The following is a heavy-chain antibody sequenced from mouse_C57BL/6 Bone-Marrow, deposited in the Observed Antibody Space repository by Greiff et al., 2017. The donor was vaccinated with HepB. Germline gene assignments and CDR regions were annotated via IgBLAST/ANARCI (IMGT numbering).Heavy chain of an antibody. CDR3: ARENYYGSSWRGWFAY. V-gene: IGHV1-72*01. D-gene: IGHD1-1*01. CDR2: IDPNSGGT. J-gene: IGHJ3*01. Sequence: QVQLKQPGAELVKPGASVKLSCKASGYTFTSYWMHWVKQRPGRGLEWIGRIDPNSGGTKYNEKFKSKATLTVDKPSSTAYMQLSSLTSEDSAVYYCARENYYGSSWRGWFAYWGQGTLVTVSA. CDR1: GYTFTSYW.